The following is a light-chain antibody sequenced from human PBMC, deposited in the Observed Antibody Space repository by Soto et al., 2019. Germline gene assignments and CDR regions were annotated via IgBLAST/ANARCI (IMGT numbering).Light chain of an antibody. CDR3: SAHAGSTNYMV. V-gene: IGLV2-8*01. Sequence: QSALTQPPAASGSPGQSVTISCTGTSSDVGGYNYVSWYQQHPGKAPKLMIYEVSRRPSGVPDRFSGSKSGNTASLTVSGIQAEDEADYHCSAHAGSTNYMVFGGGTKVTVL. J-gene: IGLJ3*02. CDR2: EVS. CDR1: SSDVGGYNY.